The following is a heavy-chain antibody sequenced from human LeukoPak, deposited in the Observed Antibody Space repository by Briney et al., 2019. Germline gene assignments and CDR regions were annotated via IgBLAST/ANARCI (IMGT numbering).Heavy chain of an antibody. CDR3: ARGITIFGVAIYYFDY. CDR2: IKQDGSEK. V-gene: IGHV3-7*01. Sequence: PGGSLRLSCAASGFTFSSYWMSWVRQAPGKGLEWVANIKQDGSEKYYVDSVKGRFTISRDNAKTSLYLQMNSLRAEDTAVYYCARGITIFGVAIYYFDYWGQGTLVTVSS. CDR1: GFTFSSYW. J-gene: IGHJ4*02. D-gene: IGHD3-3*01.